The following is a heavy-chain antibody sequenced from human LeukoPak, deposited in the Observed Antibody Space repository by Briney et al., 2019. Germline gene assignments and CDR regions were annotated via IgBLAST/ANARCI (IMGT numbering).Heavy chain of an antibody. Sequence: GGSLRLSCAASGFTFSSYGMSWVRQAPGKGLEWVSAISGSGGSTYYADSVKGRFTISRDNSKNTLYLQMNSLRAEDTAVYYCAIFQTADYDILTGRAEDAFDIWGQGTMVTVSS. CDR2: ISGSGGST. CDR3: AIFQTADYDILTGRAEDAFDI. CDR1: GFTFSSYG. D-gene: IGHD3-9*01. J-gene: IGHJ3*02. V-gene: IGHV3-23*01.